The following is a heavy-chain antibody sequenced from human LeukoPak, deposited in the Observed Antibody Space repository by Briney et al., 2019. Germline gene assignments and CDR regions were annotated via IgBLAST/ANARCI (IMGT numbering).Heavy chain of an antibody. CDR2: ISADGSVT. CDR1: GFTFSRYW. CDR3: ATAGGDGSRMGFDP. V-gene: IGHV3-74*01. D-gene: IGHD2-15*01. J-gene: IGHJ5*02. Sequence: GGSLRLSCADSGFTFSRYWMHWVRQTPGKGLVWVSCISADGSVTRYADSVKGRFTISRDNTKSTLYLQMHSLRAEDTAVYYCATAGGDGSRMGFDPWGQGTLVNGS.